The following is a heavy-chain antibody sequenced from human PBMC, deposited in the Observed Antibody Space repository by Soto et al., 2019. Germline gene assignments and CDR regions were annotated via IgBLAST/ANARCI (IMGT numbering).Heavy chain of an antibody. Sequence: PSQTLSLTCAISGDSVSSNSAAWNWISQSPSRGLEWLGRTYYRSKWYYDYAGSVKGRMTINPDTSRNQFSLQLNSVSPEDTAVYYCASGMLVRGAYYVDVWGKGTTVTVS. J-gene: IGHJ6*03. V-gene: IGHV6-1*01. CDR3: ASGMLVRGAYYVDV. CDR1: GDSVSSNSAA. D-gene: IGHD3-10*01. CDR2: TYYRSKWYY.